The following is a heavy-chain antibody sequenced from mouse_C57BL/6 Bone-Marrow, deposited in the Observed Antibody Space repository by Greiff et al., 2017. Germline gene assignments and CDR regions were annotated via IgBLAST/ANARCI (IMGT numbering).Heavy chain of an antibody. D-gene: IGHD2-2*01. CDR1: GYTFTSYW. CDR2: MYPGSGST. V-gene: IGHV1-55*01. CDR3: ARRGGFYYGYDLDY. J-gene: IGHJ2*01. Sequence: QVQLQQPGAELVKPGASVKMSCKASGYTFTSYWITWVKQRPGQGLEWIGDMYPGSGSTNYNEKFKSKATLTVDTSSSTAYMQLSSLTSEDSAVYYCARRGGFYYGYDLDYWGQGTTLTVSS.